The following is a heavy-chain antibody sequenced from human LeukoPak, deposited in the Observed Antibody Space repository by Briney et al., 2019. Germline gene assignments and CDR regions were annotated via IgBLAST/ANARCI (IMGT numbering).Heavy chain of an antibody. V-gene: IGHV3-53*01. Sequence: GGSLRLSCAASGFTVSSNYMSWVRQAPGKGLEWVSVIYSGGSTYYADFVKGRFTISRDNSKNTLYLQMNSLRAEDTAVYYCAKDGKGYSSSWYSSHWGQGTLVTVSS. J-gene: IGHJ4*02. CDR2: IYSGGST. D-gene: IGHD6-13*01. CDR1: GFTVSSNY. CDR3: AKDGKGYSSSWYSSH.